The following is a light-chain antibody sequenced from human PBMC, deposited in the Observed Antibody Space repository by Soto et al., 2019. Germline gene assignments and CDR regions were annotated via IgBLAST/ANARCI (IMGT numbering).Light chain of an antibody. J-gene: IGLJ2*01. Sequence: QSALTQPASVSGSPGQSITISCTGTSSDVGSYNLVSWYQQHPGKAPKLMIYEGSKRPSGVSNRFSGSKSGNTASLTISGLLAEDEADYYGCSYAGSSTYVVFGGGTQLTVL. CDR2: EGS. CDR1: SSDVGSYNL. CDR3: CSYAGSSTYVV. V-gene: IGLV2-23*01.